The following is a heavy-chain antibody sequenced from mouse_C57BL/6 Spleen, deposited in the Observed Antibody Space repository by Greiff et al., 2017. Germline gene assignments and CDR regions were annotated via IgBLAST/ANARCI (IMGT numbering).Heavy chain of an antibody. CDR1: GYSFTGYF. Sequence: EVQRVESGPELVKPGDSVKISCKASGYSFTGYFMNWVMQSHGKSLEWIGRINPYNGDTFYNQKFKGKATLTVDKSSSTAHMELRSLTSEDSAVYYCARSGGNYDYYAMDYWGQGTSVTVSS. CDR2: INPYNGDT. J-gene: IGHJ4*01. D-gene: IGHD2-1*01. V-gene: IGHV1-20*01. CDR3: ARSGGNYDYYAMDY.